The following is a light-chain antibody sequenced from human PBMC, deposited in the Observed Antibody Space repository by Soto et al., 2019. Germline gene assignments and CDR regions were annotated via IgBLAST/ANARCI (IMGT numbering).Light chain of an antibody. J-gene: IGLJ1*01. CDR1: SSDVGAYIY. CDR2: DIT. V-gene: IGLV2-14*01. Sequence: QSVLTQPASVSGSPGQSITISCTGTSSDVGAYIYVSWYQQHPGKAPKLMIYDITNRPSGVSNRFSGSKSGNTASLTISGLQAEDEADYFCTSYTSTIPYVFGSGTKVTVL. CDR3: TSYTSTIPYV.